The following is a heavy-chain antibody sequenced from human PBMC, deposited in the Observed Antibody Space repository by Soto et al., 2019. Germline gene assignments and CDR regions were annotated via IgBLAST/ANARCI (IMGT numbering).Heavy chain of an antibody. J-gene: IGHJ5*02. CDR3: AVGSVEIVPTGMKPFDP. CDR1: GGTFSNYA. CDR2: IIPIFGTA. V-gene: IGHV1-69*12. Sequence: QVQLVQSGAEVKKPGSSVKVSCKASGGTFSNYAISWVRQAPGQGLEWMGGIIPIFGTANYAQKFQGRVTITADESTSTAYMELSSLRSEETAIYYCAVGSVEIVPTGMKPFDPWGQGTLVTVSS. D-gene: IGHD5-12*01.